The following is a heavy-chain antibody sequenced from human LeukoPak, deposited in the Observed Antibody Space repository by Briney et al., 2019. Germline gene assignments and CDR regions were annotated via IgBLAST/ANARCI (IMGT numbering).Heavy chain of an antibody. CDR2: ISGSGGSI. CDR1: GFTFSSYA. J-gene: IGHJ4*02. V-gene: IGHV3-23*01. D-gene: IGHD4-17*01. CDR3: AKDDYGDYLFGY. Sequence: PGGSLRLSWAASGFTFSSYAMSWVRQAPGKGLEWVPAISGSGGSIYYADSVKGRFTISRDNSKNTLYLQMNSLRAEDTAVYYCAKDDYGDYLFGYWGQGTLVTVSS.